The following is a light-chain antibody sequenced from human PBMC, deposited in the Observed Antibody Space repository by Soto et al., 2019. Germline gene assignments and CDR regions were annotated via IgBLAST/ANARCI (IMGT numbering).Light chain of an antibody. V-gene: IGKV3-20*01. J-gene: IGKJ1*01. CDR1: QSVTSNY. Sequence: EIVLTQSPGTLSLSPGERATLSCRASQSVTSNYLAWYQQKPGQAPSLLIYGASTRATGIPDKFSGSGSGSDFTLTISRLEPEDFALYFCQQYGSSPQTFGQGTKVDNK. CDR3: QQYGSSPQT. CDR2: GAS.